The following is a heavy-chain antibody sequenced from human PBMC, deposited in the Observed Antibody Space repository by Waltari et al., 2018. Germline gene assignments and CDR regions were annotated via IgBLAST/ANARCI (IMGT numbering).Heavy chain of an antibody. J-gene: IGHJ4*02. CDR2: ITWNSGKV. CDR1: GFTYDDFA. CDR3: TKDLTHTNYEGFAN. D-gene: IGHD3-16*01. V-gene: IGHV3-9*01. Sequence: EVQLVESGGALVQPGRSLRLSCATSGFTYDDFAMHWVRQVPGKGLEWVAGITWNSGKVDYVGSVKGRFTISRDNAKNLLFLQMNSLRPEDTALYYCTKDLTHTNYEGFANWGLGTLVTVSS.